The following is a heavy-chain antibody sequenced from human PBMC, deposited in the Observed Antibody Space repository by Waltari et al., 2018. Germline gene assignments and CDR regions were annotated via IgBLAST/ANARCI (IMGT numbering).Heavy chain of an antibody. V-gene: IGHV4-31*03. Sequence: QVQLQESGPGLVQPSQPLSLTCTFSGGSMTSDHFFWGRGRQDPGIGLWWIGYIRYSGDTYYNPSLRSRVTISRDTSKNQFSLKLSSVTAADTAVYYCAREVIVVSTSDAFDIWGHGTMVTVSS. CDR3: AREVIVVSTSDAFDI. CDR1: GGSMTSDHFF. J-gene: IGHJ3*02. D-gene: IGHD2-21*01. CDR2: IRYSGDT.